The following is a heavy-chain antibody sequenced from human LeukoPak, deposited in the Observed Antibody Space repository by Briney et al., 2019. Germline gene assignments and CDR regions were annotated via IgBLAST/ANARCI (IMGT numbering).Heavy chain of an antibody. J-gene: IGHJ4*02. D-gene: IGHD3-3*01. CDR1: GGTFSSYA. V-gene: IGHV1-69*13. Sequence: GASVKVSCKASGGTFSSYATSWVRQAPGQGLEWMGGIIPIFGTANYAQKFQGRVTITADESTSTAYMELSSLRSEDTAVYYCARGLHYDFWSGYWFDYWGQGTLVTVSS. CDR2: IIPIFGTA. CDR3: ARGLHYDFWSGYWFDY.